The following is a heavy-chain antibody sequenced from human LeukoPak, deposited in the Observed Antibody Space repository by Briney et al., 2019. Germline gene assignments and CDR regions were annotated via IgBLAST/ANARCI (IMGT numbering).Heavy chain of an antibody. CDR3: ARSGPYYYYYYMDV. CDR2: IYTSGST. V-gene: IGHV4-61*02. CDR1: GGSISSGSYY. J-gene: IGHJ6*03. D-gene: IGHD2-8*02. Sequence: SETLSLTCTVSGGSISSGSYYWSWIRQPAGKGLEWIGRIYTSGSTNYNPSLKSRVTISVDTPKNQFSLKLSSVTAADTAVYYCARSGPYYYYYYMDVWGKGTTVTISS.